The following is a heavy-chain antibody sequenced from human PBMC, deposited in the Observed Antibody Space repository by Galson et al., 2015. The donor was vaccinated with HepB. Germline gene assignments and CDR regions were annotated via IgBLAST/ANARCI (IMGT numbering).Heavy chain of an antibody. Sequence: SLRLSCAASGFTFSSYWMSWVRQAPGKGLEWVANINQDGSDKYYVDSVKGRFTISRDNAKNSLYLQMNSLRAEDTAVYCCAREHCSTTSCHFDYWGQGTLVTVSS. CDR3: AREHCSTTSCHFDY. CDR2: INQDGSDK. J-gene: IGHJ4*02. V-gene: IGHV3-7*03. D-gene: IGHD2-2*01. CDR1: GFTFSSYW.